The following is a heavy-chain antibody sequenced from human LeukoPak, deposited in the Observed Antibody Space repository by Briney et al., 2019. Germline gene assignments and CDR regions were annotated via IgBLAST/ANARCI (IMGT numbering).Heavy chain of an antibody. J-gene: IGHJ5*02. Sequence: PSETLSLTCTVSGGSISSSYWSWIRQPPGKGLQWIGYIYYSGITNYNPSLKTRVTISVDTSKNQFSLKLSSVTAADTAVYYCARLPTSWFDPWGRGTLVTVSS. V-gene: IGHV4-59*08. CDR3: ARLPTSWFDP. CDR1: GGSISSSY. CDR2: IYYSGIT.